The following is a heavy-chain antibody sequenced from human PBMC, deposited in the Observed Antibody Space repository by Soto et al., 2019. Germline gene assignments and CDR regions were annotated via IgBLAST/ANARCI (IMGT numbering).Heavy chain of an antibody. CDR1: GFTFSSYS. Sequence: GGSLRLSCAASGFTFSSYSMNWVRQAPGKGLEWVSYISSSRSTIYYADSVKGRFTISRDNAKNSLYLQMNSLRAEDTAVYYCASEGYGDYVGPWGQGTLVTVSS. V-gene: IGHV3-48*01. CDR2: ISSSRSTI. D-gene: IGHD4-17*01. CDR3: ASEGYGDYVGP. J-gene: IGHJ5*02.